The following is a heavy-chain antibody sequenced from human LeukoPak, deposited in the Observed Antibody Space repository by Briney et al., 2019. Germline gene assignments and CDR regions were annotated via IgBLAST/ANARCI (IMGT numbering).Heavy chain of an antibody. Sequence: GGSLRLSCAASGFTFSSYGMSWVRQAPGKGLEWVSFIYSGGNTHYSDSVKGRFTISRDNSKNTLYLQMNSLRADDTAVYYCARRAGEYSHPYDYWGQGTLVTVSS. D-gene: IGHD4-17*01. CDR1: GFTFSSYG. CDR3: ARRAGEYSHPYDY. V-gene: IGHV3-23*05. CDR2: IYSGGNT. J-gene: IGHJ4*02.